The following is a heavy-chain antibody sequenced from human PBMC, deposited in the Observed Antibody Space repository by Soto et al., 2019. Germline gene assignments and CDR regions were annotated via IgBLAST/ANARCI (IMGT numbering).Heavy chain of an antibody. CDR3: ATSYGSGYRAFDY. D-gene: IGHD3-10*01. CDR1: ADTFNFYT. J-gene: IGHJ4*02. V-gene: IGHV1-69*02. Sequence: QVQLVQSGAEVRKPGSAVRVSCKASADTFNFYTINWVRQAPGLGLEWVGRVNPILTMSNYARTFEGRVTITADKSTPTAYMELRSLRSADPAIYYCATSYGSGYRAFDYWGQGALVTVSS. CDR2: VNPILTMS.